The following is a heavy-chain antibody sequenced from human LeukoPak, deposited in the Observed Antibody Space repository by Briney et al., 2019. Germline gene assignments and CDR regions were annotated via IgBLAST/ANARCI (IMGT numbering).Heavy chain of an antibody. Sequence: SETLSLTCAVYGGSFSGYYWSWIRQPPGKGLEWIGEINHSGGTNYNPSLKSRVTISVDTSKNQFSLKLSSVTAADTAVYYCARGIYYDFWSGYYTAAYYFDYWGQGTLVTVSS. CDR1: GGSFSGYY. V-gene: IGHV4-34*01. CDR2: INHSGGT. J-gene: IGHJ4*02. CDR3: ARGIYYDFWSGYYTAAYYFDY. D-gene: IGHD3-3*01.